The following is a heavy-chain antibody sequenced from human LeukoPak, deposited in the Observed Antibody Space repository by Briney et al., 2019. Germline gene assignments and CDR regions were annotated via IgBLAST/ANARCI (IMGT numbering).Heavy chain of an antibody. CDR2: INPNSGGT. CDR3: ARVSSYYYDSSGYLDV. D-gene: IGHD3-22*01. J-gene: IGHJ4*02. V-gene: IGHV1-2*02. CDR1: GYTFTGYY. Sequence: GASVKVSCKASGYTFTGYYMHWVRQAPGQGLEWMGWINPNSGGTNYAQKFQGRVTMTRDTSISTAYMELSSLRSEDTAVYYCARVSSYYYDSSGYLDVWGQGTLVTVSS.